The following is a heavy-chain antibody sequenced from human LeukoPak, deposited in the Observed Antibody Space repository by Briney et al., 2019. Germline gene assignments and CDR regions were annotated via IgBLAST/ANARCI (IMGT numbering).Heavy chain of an antibody. CDR2: ISSSSSYI. CDR1: GFTFSSYS. Sequence: PGGSLRLSCAASGFTFSSYSMNWVRQAPGKGLEWVSSISSSSSYIYYADSVKGRFTISRDNAKNSLYLQMNSLRAEDTAVYYCAKAEGITMIVVVISPWDYWGQGTLVTVSS. D-gene: IGHD3-22*01. CDR3: AKAEGITMIVVVISPWDY. V-gene: IGHV3-21*04. J-gene: IGHJ4*02.